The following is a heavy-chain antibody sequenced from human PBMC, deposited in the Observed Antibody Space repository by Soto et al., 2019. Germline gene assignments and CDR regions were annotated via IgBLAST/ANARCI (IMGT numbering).Heavy chain of an antibody. CDR2: IDSSVTTI. CDR1: GFTFSTYS. J-gene: IGHJ6*03. Sequence: EVQLVESGGDLVQQGGSLTLSCAASGFTFSTYSMTWVRQAPGKGLEWVAYIDSSVTTIYYADSVKGRFTISRDNAKNSLYLQMNSLRAEDTAVYYCARDAPYTNSWFPSYCKDVWGKGTTVTVSS. CDR3: ARDAPYTNSWFPSYCKDV. V-gene: IGHV3-48*01. D-gene: IGHD6-13*01.